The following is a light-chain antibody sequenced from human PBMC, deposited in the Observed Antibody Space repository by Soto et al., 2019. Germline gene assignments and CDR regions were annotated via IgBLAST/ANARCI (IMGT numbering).Light chain of an antibody. Sequence: DIVMTQSPDSLAVSLGERATINCKSSQSVLYSSNNKNYLAWYQQKPGQPPKLLIYWASTRESGVPDRFSGSGSGTDFTLTISSLQAEDVEVYYCQQYYSTPPTFGAGTKVDIX. CDR3: QQYYSTPPT. CDR2: WAS. J-gene: IGKJ4*01. V-gene: IGKV4-1*01. CDR1: QSVLYSSNNKNY.